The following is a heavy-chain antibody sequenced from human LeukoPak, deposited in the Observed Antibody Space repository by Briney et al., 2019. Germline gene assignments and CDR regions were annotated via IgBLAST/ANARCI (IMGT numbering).Heavy chain of an antibody. V-gene: IGHV3-49*04. CDR1: GFTFGDYA. Sequence: PGGSLRLSCTASGFTFGDYAMSWVRQAPGKGLEWVGFIRSKAYGGTTEYAASVKGRFTISRDDSKNTLYLQMNSLKTDEDTAVYYCISHYYGSGSYDYWGQGTLVTVSS. CDR3: ISHYYGSGSYDY. D-gene: IGHD3-10*01. J-gene: IGHJ4*02. CDR2: IRSKAYGGTT.